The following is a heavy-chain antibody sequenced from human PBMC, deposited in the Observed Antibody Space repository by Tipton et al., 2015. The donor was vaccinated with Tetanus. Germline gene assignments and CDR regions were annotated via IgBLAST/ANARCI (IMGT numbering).Heavy chain of an antibody. J-gene: IGHJ3*02. D-gene: IGHD1-26*01. V-gene: IGHV4-4*02. Sequence: TLSLTCAVSGGSISSSNWWSWARQPPGKGLEWIGEIYHSGSTNYNPSLKSRVTISVDKSKNQFSLKLSSVTAADTAVYYCARVFVGVYAFDIWGQGTTVTVSS. CDR2: IYHSGST. CDR3: ARVFVGVYAFDI. CDR1: GGSISSSNW.